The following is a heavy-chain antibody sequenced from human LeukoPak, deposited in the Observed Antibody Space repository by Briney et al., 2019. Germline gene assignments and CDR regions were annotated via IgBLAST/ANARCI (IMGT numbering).Heavy chain of an antibody. J-gene: IGHJ4*02. CDR1: GFTLSTYT. V-gene: IGHV3-48*02. CDR2: ISSSSSTI. CDR3: ARALGLEIDY. D-gene: IGHD3/OR15-3a*01. Sequence: GGSLRLSCAASGFTLSTYTMNWVRQAPGKGLQWFSYISSSSSTIYYADSVKGRFTISRDNAKNSLYLQMNSLRDEDTAVYYCARALGLEIDYWGQGTLVTVSS.